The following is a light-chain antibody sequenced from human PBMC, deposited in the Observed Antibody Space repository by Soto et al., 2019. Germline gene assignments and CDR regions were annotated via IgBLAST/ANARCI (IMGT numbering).Light chain of an antibody. CDR2: AAS. CDR1: QSISSY. Sequence: DIQMTQTPSSLSASVGDRVTITCRASQSISSYLNWYQQKPGKAPKLLIYAASSLQSGVPSRFSGSGSGTDFTLTISSLQPEDFATYYCQQSYSTPPTCGQGTDWR. CDR3: QQSYSTPPT. V-gene: IGKV1-39*01. J-gene: IGKJ5*01.